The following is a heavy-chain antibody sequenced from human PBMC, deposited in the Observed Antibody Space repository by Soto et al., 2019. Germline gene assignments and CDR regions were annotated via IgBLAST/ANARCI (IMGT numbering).Heavy chain of an antibody. D-gene: IGHD4-17*01. V-gene: IGHV3-30*18. Sequence: PGGSLRLSCAASGFTFSSYGMHWVRQAPGKGLEWVAVISYDGSNKYYADSVKGRFTISRDNSKNTLYLQMNSLRAEDTAVYYCAKGTIYGDYTWGQGTLVTVSS. J-gene: IGHJ5*02. CDR1: GFTFSSYG. CDR3: AKGTIYGDYT. CDR2: ISYDGSNK.